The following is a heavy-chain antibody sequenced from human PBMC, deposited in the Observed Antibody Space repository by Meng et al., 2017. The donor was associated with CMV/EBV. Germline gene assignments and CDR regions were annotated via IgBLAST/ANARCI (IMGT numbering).Heavy chain of an antibody. CDR2: ISSSSSYT. CDR1: GFTFSDYY. V-gene: IGHV3-11*05. CDR3: ARAGVAAAGTFGY. Sequence: VQVVEAGGDLLKHGGSLGSACAASGFTFSDYYMSRIRQAPGKGLEWVSYISSSSSYTNYADAVKGRFTISRDNAKNSLYLQMNSLRAEDTAVYYCARAGVAAAGTFGYWGQGTLVTVSS. D-gene: IGHD6-13*01. J-gene: IGHJ4*02.